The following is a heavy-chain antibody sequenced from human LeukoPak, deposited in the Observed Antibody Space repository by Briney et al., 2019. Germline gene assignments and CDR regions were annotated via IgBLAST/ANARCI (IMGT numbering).Heavy chain of an antibody. CDR1: GFTFSSYW. CDR3: ARERGSGSYHPFDP. CDR2: IKQDGSEK. D-gene: IGHD3-10*01. Sequence: GGSLRLSCVASGFTFSSYWMSWVRQTPGKGLEWVANIKQDGSEKNYIDSVKGRFTISRDNAKDSLYLQMNSLRADDTAIYYCARERGSGSYHPFDPWGQGTLAIVSS. J-gene: IGHJ5*02. V-gene: IGHV3-7*01.